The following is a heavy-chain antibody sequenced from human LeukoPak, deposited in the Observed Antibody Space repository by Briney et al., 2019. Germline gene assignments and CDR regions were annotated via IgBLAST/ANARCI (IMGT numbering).Heavy chain of an antibody. V-gene: IGHV1-69*02. J-gene: IGHJ4*02. CDR2: IIPILGIA. CDR3: ARGEQWLRPYDY. Sequence: SVKVSCKASGGTFSSYTISWVRQAPGQGLEWMGRIIPILGIANYAQKFQGRVTITADKSTSTAYMELSSLRSGDTAVYYCARGEQWLRPYDYWGQGTLVTVSS. CDR1: GGTFSSYT. D-gene: IGHD5-12*01.